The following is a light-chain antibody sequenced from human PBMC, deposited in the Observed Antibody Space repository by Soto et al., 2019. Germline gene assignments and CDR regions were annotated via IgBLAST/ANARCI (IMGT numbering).Light chain of an antibody. V-gene: IGKV3-20*01. CDR1: QSVSSSY. J-gene: IGKJ1*01. Sequence: EIVLTQSPGTLSLSPGERATLSCRASQSVSSSYLAWYQQKPGQAPRLLMDDASSRATGIPDRFSGSGSGTDFTLTISRLEPEDFAVYFCQQYGSSPRTFGQGTKVEIK. CDR3: QQYGSSPRT. CDR2: DAS.